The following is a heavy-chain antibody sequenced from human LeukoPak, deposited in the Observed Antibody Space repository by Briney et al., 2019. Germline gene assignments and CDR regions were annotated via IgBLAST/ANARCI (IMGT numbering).Heavy chain of an antibody. CDR3: ARRAGIYSHPYDY. D-gene: IGHD1-14*01. CDR2: IKQDGSEK. V-gene: IGHV3-7*01. Sequence: GVLRLSCAASGFIFSSYWMSWVRQAPGKGLEWVANIKQDGSEKYYVDSVKGRFTISRDNAKNSLYLQMNSLRAEDTAVYYCARRAGIYSHPYDYWGQGTLVTVSS. CDR1: GFIFSSYW. J-gene: IGHJ4*02.